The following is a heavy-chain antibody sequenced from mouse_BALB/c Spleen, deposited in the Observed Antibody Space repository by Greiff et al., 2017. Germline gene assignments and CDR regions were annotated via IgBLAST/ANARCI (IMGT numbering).Heavy chain of an antibody. J-gene: IGHJ4*01. D-gene: IGHD4-1*01. V-gene: IGHV1-14*01. CDR2: INPYNDGT. CDR1: GYTFTSYV. Sequence: VQLKESGPELVKPGASVKMSCKASGYTFTSYVMHWVKQKPGQGLEWIGYINPYNDGTKYNEKFKGKATLTSDKSSSTAYMELSSLTSEDSAVYYCAREGTNWDYYYAMDYWGQGTSVTVSS. CDR3: AREGTNWDYYYAMDY.